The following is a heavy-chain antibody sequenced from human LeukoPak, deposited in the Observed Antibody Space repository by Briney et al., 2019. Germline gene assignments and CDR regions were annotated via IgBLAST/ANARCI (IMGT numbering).Heavy chain of an antibody. Sequence: GGSLRLSCAVSGLTFSTFAMTWVRQAQGKVREWVSGVVGGGTTYYADSVKGRFTLSKDNCKKTVYLQMNSLRVEDTAIYYCAKELHYNEGRWEFDPWGEGTLVTVSS. V-gene: IGHV3-23*01. CDR1: GLTFSTFA. CDR3: AKELHYNEGRWEFDP. CDR2: VVGGGTT. J-gene: IGHJ5*02. D-gene: IGHD5-24*01.